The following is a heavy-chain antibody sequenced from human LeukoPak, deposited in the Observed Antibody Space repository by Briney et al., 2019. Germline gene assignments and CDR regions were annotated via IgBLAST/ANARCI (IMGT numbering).Heavy chain of an antibody. CDR1: GGSITRGNYY. CDR2: IFFTGST. Sequence: KPSQTLSLTCTVAGGSITRGNYYWGWLRQPPGKGLEWIGDIFFTGSTYYSPSLKSRVTISVGTSTTQFSLKLTSVTAADTAVYYCARQIASSGYLPWAFDIWGQGTVVTVSS. D-gene: IGHD3-22*01. V-gene: IGHV4-39*01. CDR3: ARQIASSGYLPWAFDI. J-gene: IGHJ3*02.